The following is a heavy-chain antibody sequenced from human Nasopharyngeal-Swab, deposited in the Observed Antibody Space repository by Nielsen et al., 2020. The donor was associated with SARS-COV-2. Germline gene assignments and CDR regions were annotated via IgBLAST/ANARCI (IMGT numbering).Heavy chain of an antibody. D-gene: IGHD6-13*01. Sequence: SCAASGFTFSSYGMHWVRQAPGKGLEWVAVIWYDGSNKYYADSVKGRFTISRDNSKNTLYLQMNSLRAEDTAVYYCARGDSSSWSRYYYYGMDVWGQGTTVTVSS. CDR3: ARGDSSSWSRYYYYGMDV. V-gene: IGHV3-33*01. CDR2: IWYDGSNK. CDR1: GFTFSSYG. J-gene: IGHJ6*02.